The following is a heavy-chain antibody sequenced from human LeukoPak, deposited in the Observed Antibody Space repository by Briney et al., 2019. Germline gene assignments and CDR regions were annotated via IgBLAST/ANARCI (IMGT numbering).Heavy chain of an antibody. D-gene: IGHD1-26*01. J-gene: IGHJ2*01. CDR2: IKSKTDGGTT. CDR1: GFTFSYYW. Sequence: GGSLRLSCAASGFTFSYYWMNWVRQAPGKGLEWVGRIKSKTDGGTTDYAAPVKGRFTIARDDSKKTLKLQMNSLKTEDTAVYYCTTDEHDDSGSYCDWSFDPWARGTLLTVSS. V-gene: IGHV3-15*01. CDR3: TTDEHDDSGSYCDWSFDP.